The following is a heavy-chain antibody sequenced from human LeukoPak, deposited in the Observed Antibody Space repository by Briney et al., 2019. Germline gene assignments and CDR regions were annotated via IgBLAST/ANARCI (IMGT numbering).Heavy chain of an antibody. J-gene: IGHJ4*02. CDR2: ISSSSSYI. D-gene: IGHD3-3*01. CDR1: GFTFSSYS. V-gene: IGHV3-21*01. Sequence: PGGSLRLSCAASGFTFSSYSLNWVRQAPGKGLEWVSSISSSSSYIYYADSVKGRFTISRDNAKNSLYLQMNSLRAEDTAVSYFLIDEGVVLDYFDYWGQGTLVTVSS. CDR3: LIDEGVVLDYFDY.